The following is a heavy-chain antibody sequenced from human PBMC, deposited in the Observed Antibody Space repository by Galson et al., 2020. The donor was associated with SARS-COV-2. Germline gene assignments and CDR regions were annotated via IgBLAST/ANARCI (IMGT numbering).Heavy chain of an antibody. J-gene: IGHJ4*02. Sequence: GGSLRLSCAASGFTFSSYEMNWVRQAPGKGLEWVSYISSSGSTIYYADSVKGRFTISRDNAKNSLYLQMNSLRAEDTAVYYCAGDSSIAASPGLDYWGQGTLVTVSS. D-gene: IGHD6-6*01. V-gene: IGHV3-48*03. CDR2: ISSSGSTI. CDR1: GFTFSSYE. CDR3: AGDSSIAASPGLDY.